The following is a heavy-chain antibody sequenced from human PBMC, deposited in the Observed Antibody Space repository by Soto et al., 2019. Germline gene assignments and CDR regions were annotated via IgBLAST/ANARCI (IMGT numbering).Heavy chain of an antibody. CDR2: IYYSGST. D-gene: IGHD3-3*01. J-gene: IGHJ4*02. CDR1: GGSISSGDYY. Sequence: SETLSLTCTVSGGSISSGDYYWSWIRQPPGKGLEWIGYIYYSGSTYYNPSLKSRVTISLDTSKNQFSLKLSSVTAADTAVYYCARVWILEWLFFDYWGQGTLVTVSS. V-gene: IGHV4-30-4*01. CDR3: ARVWILEWLFFDY.